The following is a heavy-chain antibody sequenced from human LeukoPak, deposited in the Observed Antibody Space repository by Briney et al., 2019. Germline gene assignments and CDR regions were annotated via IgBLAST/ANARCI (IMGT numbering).Heavy chain of an antibody. J-gene: IGHJ3*02. CDR3: AKDIRPFRFLEWLLLDVFDI. CDR2: ISGSGGST. D-gene: IGHD3-3*01. V-gene: IGHV3-23*01. CDR1: GFTFSSYA. Sequence: GGSLRLSCAASGFTFSSYAMSWFRKAPGKGLEWVSSISGSGGSTYYADSVKGRFTIYRDNSKNTLYLQMNSLRAEDTAVYYCAKDIRPFRFLEWLLLDVFDIWGQGTMVTVSS.